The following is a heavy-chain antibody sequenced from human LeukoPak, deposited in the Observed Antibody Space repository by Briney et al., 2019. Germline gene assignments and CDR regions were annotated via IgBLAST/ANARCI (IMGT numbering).Heavy chain of an antibody. CDR1: GFTFTSYW. J-gene: IGHJ5*02. CDR3: AKEGWET. D-gene: IGHD1-26*01. V-gene: IGHV3-74*01. CDR2: VNRDGSST. Sequence: GGSLRLSCAASGFTFTSYWMHWVRQAPGKGLVWASRVNRDGSSTDYADSVKGRFTISRDNAKNTLYLQMDSLRADDTAVYYCAKEGWETWGQGTLVTVSS.